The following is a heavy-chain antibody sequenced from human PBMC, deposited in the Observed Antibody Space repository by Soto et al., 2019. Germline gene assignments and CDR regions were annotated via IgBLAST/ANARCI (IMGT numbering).Heavy chain of an antibody. Sequence: QVQLVQSGAEVKKPGASVKVSCKASGYTFTSYAMHWVRQAPGQRLEWTGSINTANDNTRYSQNFQGRVTITRDPFASTAYMELSSLKSEDTAIYYCARGSSWSYFDYWGQGTLVTVSS. D-gene: IGHD6-13*01. CDR2: INTANDNT. J-gene: IGHJ4*02. CDR3: ARGSSWSYFDY. V-gene: IGHV1-3*04. CDR1: GYTFTSYA.